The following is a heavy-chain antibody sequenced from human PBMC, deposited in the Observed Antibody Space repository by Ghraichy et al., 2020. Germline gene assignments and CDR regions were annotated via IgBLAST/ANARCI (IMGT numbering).Heavy chain of an antibody. CDR3: AKDGREGYGPSYYYYYMDV. CDR2: ISWNSGSI. CDR1: GFTFDDYA. D-gene: IGHD5-24*01. Sequence: LSLTCAASGFTFDDYAMHWVRQAPGKGLEWVSGISWNSGSIGYADSVKGRFTISRDNAKNSLYLQMNSLRAEDTALYYCAKDGREGYGPSYYYYYMDVWGKGTTVTVSS. V-gene: IGHV3-9*01. J-gene: IGHJ6*03.